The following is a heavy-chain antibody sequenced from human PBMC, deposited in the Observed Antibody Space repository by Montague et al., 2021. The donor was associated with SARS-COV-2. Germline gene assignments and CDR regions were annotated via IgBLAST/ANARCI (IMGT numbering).Heavy chain of an antibody. Sequence: SETLSLTCTVSGGSISSYYWSWIRQPPGKGLEWIGYIYYSGSTNYNPSLKSRVTISVDTSKNQFSLKLGSVTAADTAVYYCAREGILWFGDLAPYYYGMDVWGQGTTVTVSS. CDR2: IYYSGST. J-gene: IGHJ6*02. CDR1: GGSISSYY. CDR3: AREGILWFGDLAPYYYGMDV. V-gene: IGHV4-59*01. D-gene: IGHD3-10*01.